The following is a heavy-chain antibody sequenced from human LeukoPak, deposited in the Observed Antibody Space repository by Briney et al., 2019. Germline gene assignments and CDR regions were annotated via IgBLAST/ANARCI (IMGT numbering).Heavy chain of an antibody. V-gene: IGHV1-46*01. CDR2: INFSVGTT. D-gene: IGHD5-18*01. CDR1: GYTFTDYH. Sequence: ASVKVSCKASGYTFTDYHVHWVRQAPGLGLEWMGDINFSVGTTTSAQRFQGRLTMTSDTSTSTVYMELSSLRSEDTAVYHCARGRIQLWSSGFDYWGQGTLVTVSS. CDR3: ARGRIQLWSSGFDY. J-gene: IGHJ4*02.